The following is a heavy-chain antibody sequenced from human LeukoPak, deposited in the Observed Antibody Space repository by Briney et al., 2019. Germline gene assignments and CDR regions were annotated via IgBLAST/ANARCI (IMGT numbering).Heavy chain of an antibody. D-gene: IGHD4-17*01. CDR3: ARGKDYGDYHAFDT. CDR1: GFTFSSYG. CDR2: IWYDGSNK. V-gene: IGHV3-33*01. Sequence: GGSLRLSCAASGFTFSSYGMHWVRQAPGKGLEWVAVIWYDGSNKYYADSVKGRFTISRDNSKNTLYLQMNSLRAEDTAVYYCARGKDYGDYHAFDTWGQGTMVTVSS. J-gene: IGHJ3*02.